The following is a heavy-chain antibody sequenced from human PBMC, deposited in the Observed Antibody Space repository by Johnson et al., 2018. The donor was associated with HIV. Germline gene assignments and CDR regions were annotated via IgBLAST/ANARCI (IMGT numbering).Heavy chain of an antibody. V-gene: IGHV3-66*02. D-gene: IGHD3-3*01. CDR2: IYSGGST. CDR1: GFTVSRNY. Sequence: VQLVESGGGLVQPGGSLRLSCAASGFTVSRNYMNWVRQAPGKGLEWVSVIYSGGSTYYADSVKGRFTISRDSSKNSLYLQMNSLRPEDTAVYYCAKGSRARAVYDFWSGVPDAFDIWGQGTMVTVSS. J-gene: IGHJ3*02. CDR3: AKGSRARAVYDFWSGVPDAFDI.